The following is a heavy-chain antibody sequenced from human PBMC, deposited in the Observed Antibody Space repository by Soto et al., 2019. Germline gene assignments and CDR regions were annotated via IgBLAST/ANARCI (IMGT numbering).Heavy chain of an antibody. D-gene: IGHD3-10*01. CDR1: GFPFTSYG. V-gene: IGHV3-30*03. Sequence: QVQLVESGGGVVQPGRSLRLSCAASGFPFTSYGMHWVREGPDKGLEWVAIISYDGSDKYYADSVKGRFTISRDNSKNTLYLQMNSLIHEDTALYYCVGGQSYFDYRGQGTLVIVSS. J-gene: IGHJ4*02. CDR3: VGGQSYFDY. CDR2: ISYDGSDK.